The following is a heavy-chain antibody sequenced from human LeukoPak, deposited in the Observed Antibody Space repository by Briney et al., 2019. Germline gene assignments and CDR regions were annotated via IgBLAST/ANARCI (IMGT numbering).Heavy chain of an antibody. J-gene: IGHJ4*02. Sequence: PGGSLRLSCAASGFTLRSYAMHWVRQAPGKGLEYVSAISSNGGSTYYANSVKGRFIISRDNSKNTLYLQMGSLRAEDMAVYYCARDGSGWAFDYWGQGTLVTVSS. CDR3: ARDGSGWAFDY. V-gene: IGHV3-64*01. D-gene: IGHD6-19*01. CDR2: ISSNGGST. CDR1: GFTLRSYA.